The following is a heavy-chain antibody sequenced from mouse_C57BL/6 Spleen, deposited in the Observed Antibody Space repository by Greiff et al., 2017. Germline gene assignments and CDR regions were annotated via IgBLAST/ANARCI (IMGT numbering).Heavy chain of an antibody. Sequence: QVQLQQSEAELVRPGASVTLSCKASGYTFTDYEMHWVKQTPVHGLEWIGAIDPETGGTAYNQKFKGKAILTADKSSSTAYMELRSLTSEDSAVYYCTRDYSNYVGFAYWGQGTLVTVSA. CDR3: TRDYSNYVGFAY. J-gene: IGHJ3*01. D-gene: IGHD2-5*01. CDR2: IDPETGGT. V-gene: IGHV1-15*01. CDR1: GYTFTDYE.